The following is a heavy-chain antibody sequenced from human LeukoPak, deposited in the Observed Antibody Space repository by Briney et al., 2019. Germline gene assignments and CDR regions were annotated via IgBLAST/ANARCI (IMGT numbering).Heavy chain of an antibody. CDR2: IGGSGDA. Sequence: TGGSLRLSCAASGFTFNNYVMTWVRQAPGKGLWWVSGIGGSGDAHYADSVKGRFTISRDISKNTLYLQMHSLRAEDTAVYYCAKASVYYYASGSYADYWGQGTLVTVSS. V-gene: IGHV3-23*01. CDR3: AKASVYYYASGSYADY. D-gene: IGHD3-10*01. CDR1: GFTFNNYV. J-gene: IGHJ4*02.